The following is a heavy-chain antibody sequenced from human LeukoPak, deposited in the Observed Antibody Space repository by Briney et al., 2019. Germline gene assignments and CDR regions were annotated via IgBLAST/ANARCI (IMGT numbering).Heavy chain of an antibody. CDR1: GGSISSDTYF. V-gene: IGHV4-39*01. D-gene: IGHD3-16*01. CDR2: IYFTGNT. CDR3: ASEAHRGGGFDS. J-gene: IGHJ4*02. Sequence: PSETLSLTCTVSGGSISSDTYFWGWIRQPPGKGLEWIANIYFTGNTYYNPSLKSRATISVDTSKNQFSLPLSSVTAADTAVYYCASEAHRGGGFDSWGQGTLVTVSS.